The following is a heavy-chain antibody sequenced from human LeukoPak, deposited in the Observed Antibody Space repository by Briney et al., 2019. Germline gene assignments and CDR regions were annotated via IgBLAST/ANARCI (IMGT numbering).Heavy chain of an antibody. CDR3: ARLQWELLRD. D-gene: IGHD1-26*01. CDR2: IYYSGST. CDR1: GGSISSSSYY. J-gene: IGHJ4*02. V-gene: IGHV4-39*01. Sequence: KSSETLPLTCTVSGGSISSSSYYWGWIRQPPGKGLEWIGSIYYSGSTYYNPSLKSRVTISVDTSKNQFSLKLSSVTAADTAVYYCARLQWELLRDWGQGTLVTVSS.